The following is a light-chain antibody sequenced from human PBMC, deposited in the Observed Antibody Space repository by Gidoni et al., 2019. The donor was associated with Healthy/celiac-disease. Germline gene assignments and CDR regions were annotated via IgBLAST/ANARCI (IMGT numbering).Light chain of an antibody. CDR1: QDISNY. CDR2: DAS. V-gene: IGKV1-33*01. CDR3: QQYDNLPLLS. Sequence: DIQMTKSPSSLSASVGDRVTITCQASQDISNYLNWYQQKPGKAPKLLIYDASNLETGVPSRFSGSGSGTDFTFTISILQPEDIATYYCQQYDNLPLLSFGGGTKVEIK. J-gene: IGKJ4*01.